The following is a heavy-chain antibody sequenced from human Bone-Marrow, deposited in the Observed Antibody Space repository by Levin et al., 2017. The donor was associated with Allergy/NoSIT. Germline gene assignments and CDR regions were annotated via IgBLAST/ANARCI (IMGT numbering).Heavy chain of an antibody. J-gene: IGHJ4*02. V-gene: IGHV3-74*01. CDR3: ARATDYYGSGTYFY. D-gene: IGHD3-10*01. CDR1: GFTFSSYW. CDR2: IRSDGSRT. Sequence: GGSLRLSCAASGFTFSSYWMHWVRQVPGEGLVWVARIRSDGSRTSYVDSVQGRFTISRDNAKNMLYLQLDRLRVEDTDVYYCARATDYYGSGTYFYWGQGTLVNVSS.